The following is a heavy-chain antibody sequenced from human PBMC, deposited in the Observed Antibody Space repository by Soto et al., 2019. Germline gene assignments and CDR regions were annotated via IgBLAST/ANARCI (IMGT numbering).Heavy chain of an antibody. CDR3: ARGATYYYGSGSYPFDY. CDR1: GGSISSGGYY. Sequence: SETLSLTCTVSGGSISSGGYYWSWIRQHPGKGLEWIGYIYYSGSTYYNPSLKSRVTISVDTSKNQFSLKLSSVTAADTAVYYCARGATYYYGSGSYPFDYWGQGTLVTVSS. D-gene: IGHD3-10*01. J-gene: IGHJ4*02. V-gene: IGHV4-31*03. CDR2: IYYSGST.